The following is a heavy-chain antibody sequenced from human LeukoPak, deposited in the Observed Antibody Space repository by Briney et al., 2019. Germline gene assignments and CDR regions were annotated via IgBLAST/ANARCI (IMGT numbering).Heavy chain of an antibody. D-gene: IGHD3-16*01. J-gene: IGHJ6*02. CDR2: ISWNSGSI. Sequence: GRSLRLSCAASGFTFDDYAMHWVRHAPGKGLEWVSGISWNSGSIGYADSVKGRFTISRDNAKNSLYLQMNSLRAEDTALYYCAGGRYYYYGMDVWGQGTTVTVSS. CDR1: GFTFDDYA. V-gene: IGHV3-9*01. CDR3: AGGRYYYYGMDV.